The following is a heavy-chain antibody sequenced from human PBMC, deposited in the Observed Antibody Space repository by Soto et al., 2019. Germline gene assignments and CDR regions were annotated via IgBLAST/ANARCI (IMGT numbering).Heavy chain of an antibody. CDR1: GFTFSSYA. CDR2: ISYDGSNK. J-gene: IGHJ5*02. D-gene: IGHD6-13*01. CDR3: ERGNGSSWYGGWFDP. V-gene: IGHV3-30-3*01. Sequence: QVQLVESGGGVVQPGRSLRLSCAASGFTFSSYAMHGVRQAPGKGLDGGAVISYDGSNKYYADSVKGRFTISRDNSKNTLYLQMNSLRAEDTAVYYCERGNGSSWYGGWFDPWGQGTLVTVSS.